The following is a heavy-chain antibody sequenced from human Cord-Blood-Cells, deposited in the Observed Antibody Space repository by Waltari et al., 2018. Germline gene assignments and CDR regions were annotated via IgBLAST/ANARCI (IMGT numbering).Heavy chain of an antibody. J-gene: IGHJ4*02. Sequence: QVQLQESGPGLVKPSETLSLTCTVSGGSISSYYWSWIRQPPGKGLEWIGYIYYSGSTNYNPSLKSRVTISVDTSKNQFSLKLSSVTAADTVVYYCARATGYSSSWYDYWGQGTLVTVSS. CDR3: ARATGYSSSWYDY. CDR2: IYYSGST. CDR1: GGSISSYY. D-gene: IGHD6-13*01. V-gene: IGHV4-59*01.